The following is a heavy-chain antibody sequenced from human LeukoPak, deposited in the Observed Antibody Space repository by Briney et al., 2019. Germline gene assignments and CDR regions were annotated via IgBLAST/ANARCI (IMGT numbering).Heavy chain of an antibody. CDR1: GGSFSGYY. CDR2: INHSGST. D-gene: IGHD3-10*01. CDR3: ARDRGPTYYYGSGSYRFDS. J-gene: IGHJ4*02. Sequence: SETLSLTCAVYGGSFSGYYWSWIRQPPGKGLEWIGEINHSGSTNYNPSLKSRVTISVDTSKNQFSLKLSSVTAADTAVYYCARDRGPTYYYGSGSYRFDSWGQGTLVAVSS. V-gene: IGHV4-34*01.